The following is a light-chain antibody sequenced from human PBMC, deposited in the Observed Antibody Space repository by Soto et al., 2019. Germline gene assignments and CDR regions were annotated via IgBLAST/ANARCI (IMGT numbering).Light chain of an antibody. CDR3: HQYFSTPPI. CDR2: WAS. CDR1: QSISPNSNNRNY. J-gene: IGKJ4*01. Sequence: DIVMTQSPESLAVSLGEMATINFKSIQSISPNSNNRNYLAWYQQKPGQPPKLLIYWASTRESGVPDRFSGSGSGTDFTLTISSLQAEDVAVYFCHQYFSTPPIFGGGTKVDIK. V-gene: IGKV4-1*01.